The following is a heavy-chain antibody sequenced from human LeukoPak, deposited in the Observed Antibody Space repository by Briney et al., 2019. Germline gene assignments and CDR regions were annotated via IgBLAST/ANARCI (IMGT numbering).Heavy chain of an antibody. Sequence: GSLRLSCAASGVTFSSYGMHWVRQAPGKGLEWVALIWYDGTNKYYADSVKGRFTISRVNSKNKLDLKMNSLRAEDMAVYYCARDYCSSPSCLFDYWGQGTLVPSPQ. CDR2: IWYDGTNK. J-gene: IGHJ4*02. CDR1: GVTFSSYG. V-gene: IGHV3-33*01. D-gene: IGHD2-2*01. CDR3: ARDYCSSPSCLFDY.